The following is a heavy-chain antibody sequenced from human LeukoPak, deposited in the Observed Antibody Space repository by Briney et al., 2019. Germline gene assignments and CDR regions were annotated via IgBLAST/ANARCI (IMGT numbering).Heavy chain of an antibody. Sequence: PGGSLRLSCAASGSTFSSYSMNWVRQAPGKGLEWVSFISSSSSTIYYADSVKGRFTISRDNAKNSLYLQMNSLRAEDTAVYYCARMRGRGWIDSGFDYWGQGTLVTVSS. CDR2: ISSSSSTI. CDR3: ARMRGRGWIDSGFDY. CDR1: GSTFSSYS. V-gene: IGHV3-48*01. J-gene: IGHJ4*02. D-gene: IGHD6-19*01.